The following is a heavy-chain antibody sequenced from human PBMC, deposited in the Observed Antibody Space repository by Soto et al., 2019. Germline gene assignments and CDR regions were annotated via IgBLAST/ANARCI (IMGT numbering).Heavy chain of an antibody. V-gene: IGHV3-23*01. CDR1: GFTFSNYA. J-gene: IGHJ6*02. CDR2: VSGSGGST. D-gene: IGHD6-19*01. CDR3: ARVGGWYSYYYGMDV. Sequence: GGSLRLSCAASGFTFSNYAMSWVRQAPGKGLEWVSGVSGSGGSTYYADSAKGRFTISRDNSKNTLYLQMNSLRAEDTAVYYCARVGGWYSYYYGMDVWGQGTTVTVSS.